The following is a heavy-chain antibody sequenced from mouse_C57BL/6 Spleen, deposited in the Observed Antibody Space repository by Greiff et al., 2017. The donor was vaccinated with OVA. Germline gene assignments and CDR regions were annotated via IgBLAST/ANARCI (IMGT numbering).Heavy chain of an antibody. CDR1: GFSLSTSGMG. CDR3: ARRTTVVAYYYAMDY. CDR2: IYWDDDK. J-gene: IGHJ4*01. D-gene: IGHD1-1*01. Sequence: QVQLQQSGPGILQSSQTLSLTCSFSGFSLSTSGMGVSWIRQPSGKGLEWLAHIYWDDDKRYNPSLKSRLTISKDTSRNQVFLKITSVDTADTATYYCARRTTVVAYYYAMDYWGQGTSVTVSS. V-gene: IGHV8-12*01.